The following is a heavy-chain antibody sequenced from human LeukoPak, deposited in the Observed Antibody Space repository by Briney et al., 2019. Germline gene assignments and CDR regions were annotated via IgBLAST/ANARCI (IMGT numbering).Heavy chain of an antibody. CDR1: GYTFTSYD. CDR2: MKPKSGNT. V-gene: IGHV1-8*03. CDR3: ARGLAYYGSGSFFDY. J-gene: IGHJ4*02. D-gene: IGHD3-10*01. Sequence: SSVKVSCKASGYTFTSYDINWVRQATGQGLEWMERMKPKSGNTGYAQKFQGRVTITRYTPISTAYMELSSLRSEDTAVYYCARGLAYYGSGSFFDYWGQGTLVTVSS.